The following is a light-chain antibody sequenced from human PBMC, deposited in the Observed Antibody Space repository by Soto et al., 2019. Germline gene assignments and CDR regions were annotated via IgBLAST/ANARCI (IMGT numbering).Light chain of an antibody. CDR2: DAS. Sequence: DIQMTQSPPALSASVGDRVTITCRASQNIDSYLNWYQQKPGKAPELLIHDASSLQSGVPSRFSGSGSGTDFTLTISRLQPEDFALYYCQQSYSSPPTFGQGTKVDIK. CDR1: QNIDSY. CDR3: QQSYSSPPT. V-gene: IGKV1-39*01. J-gene: IGKJ1*01.